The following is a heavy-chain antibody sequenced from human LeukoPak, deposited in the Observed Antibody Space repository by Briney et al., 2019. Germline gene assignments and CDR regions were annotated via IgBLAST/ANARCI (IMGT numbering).Heavy chain of an antibody. CDR3: AKLDYDILTGYDTDFDY. D-gene: IGHD3-9*01. V-gene: IGHV1-2*02. CDR2: INPNSGGT. Sequence: GASVKVSCKASGYTFTVYYMHWVRQAPGQGLEWMGWINPNSGGTNYAQKFQGRVTMTRDTSISTAYMELSRLRSDDTAVYYCAKLDYDILTGYDTDFDYWGQGTLVTVSS. J-gene: IGHJ4*02. CDR1: GYTFTVYY.